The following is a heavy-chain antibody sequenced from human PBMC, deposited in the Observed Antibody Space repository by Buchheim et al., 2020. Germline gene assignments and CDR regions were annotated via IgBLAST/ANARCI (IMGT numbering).Heavy chain of an antibody. V-gene: IGHV3-30*02. CDR2: IRYDGSNK. Sequence: QVQLVESGGGVVQPGRSLRLSCAASGFTFSSYGMHWVRQAPGKGLEWVAFIRYDGSNKYYADSVKGRFTISRDNFKNTLYLQMNSLRAEDTAVYYCARLGDTAMIYAFDYWGQGTL. CDR3: ARLGDTAMIYAFDY. D-gene: IGHD5-18*01. CDR1: GFTFSSYG. J-gene: IGHJ4*02.